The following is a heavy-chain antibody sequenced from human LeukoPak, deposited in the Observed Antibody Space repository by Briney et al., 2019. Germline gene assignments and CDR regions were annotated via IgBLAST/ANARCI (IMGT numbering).Heavy chain of an antibody. Sequence: GGSLRLSCAASGFTFTTYWMHWVRQAPGKGLVWVSHINSDGSITSYADSVKGRFTISRDNAKNTLYLQMNSLRAEDTAVYYCARGGAGSSSSGHFDYWGQGTLVTVSS. CDR2: INSDGSIT. D-gene: IGHD6-6*01. CDR1: GFTFTTYW. CDR3: ARGGAGSSSSGHFDY. J-gene: IGHJ4*02. V-gene: IGHV3-74*01.